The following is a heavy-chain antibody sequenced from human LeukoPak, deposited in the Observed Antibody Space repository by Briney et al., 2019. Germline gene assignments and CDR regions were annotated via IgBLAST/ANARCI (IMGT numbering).Heavy chain of an antibody. CDR1: GGTFSSYA. V-gene: IGHV1-69*04. Sequence: AASVKVSCKASGGTFSSYAISWVRQAPGQGLEWMGRIIPIFGIANYAQKFQGRVTITADKSTSTAYMELSSLRSEDTAVYYCARGYSGRLDETNWFDPWGQGTLVTASS. CDR3: ARGYSGRLDETNWFDP. CDR2: IIPIFGIA. D-gene: IGHD5-12*01. J-gene: IGHJ5*02.